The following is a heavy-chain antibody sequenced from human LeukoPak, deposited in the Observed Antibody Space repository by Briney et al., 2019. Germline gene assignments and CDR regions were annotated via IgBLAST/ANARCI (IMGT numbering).Heavy chain of an antibody. J-gene: IGHJ5*02. D-gene: IGHD2-2*01. CDR2: IIPIFGTA. CDR1: GGTFSSYA. CDR3: ARDEWVCEGSTSCLPYNWFDP. Sequence: ASVKVSCKASGGTFSSYAISWVRQAPGQGLEWMGRIIPIFGTANYAQKFQGRVTITTDESTSTAYMELSRLRSEDTAVYYCARDEWVCEGSTSCLPYNWFDPWGQGTLVTVSS. V-gene: IGHV1-69*05.